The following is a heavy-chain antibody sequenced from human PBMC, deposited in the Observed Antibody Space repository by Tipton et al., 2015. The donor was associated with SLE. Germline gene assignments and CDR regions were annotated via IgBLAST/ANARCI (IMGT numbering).Heavy chain of an antibody. CDR2: INHSGST. CDR3: ARGILELSDY. V-gene: IGHV4-34*01. CDR1: GGSFSGYY. J-gene: IGHJ4*02. D-gene: IGHD3-3*01. Sequence: TLSLTCAVYGGSFSGYYWSWIRQPPGKGLEWIGEINHSGSTNYNPSLKSRVTISVDTSKNQFSLKLSSVTAADTAVYYCARGILELSDYWGQGTLVTASS.